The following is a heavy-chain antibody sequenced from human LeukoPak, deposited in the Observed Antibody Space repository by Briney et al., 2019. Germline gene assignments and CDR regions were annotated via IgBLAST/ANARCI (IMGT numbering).Heavy chain of an antibody. CDR1: GFTFNYFA. CDR3: SRINYGGNSGYHFDS. V-gene: IGHV3-23*01. CDR2: IGGSGSGP. D-gene: IGHD4-23*01. J-gene: IGHJ4*02. Sequence: GGSLRLSCATSGFTFNYFAMSWVRQAPGKRLEWVSTIGGSGSGPSYADSVRGRFTISRDNSKNMVYLQMHSLRAEDTAVYYCSRINYGGNSGYHFDSWGQGTLVTVSS.